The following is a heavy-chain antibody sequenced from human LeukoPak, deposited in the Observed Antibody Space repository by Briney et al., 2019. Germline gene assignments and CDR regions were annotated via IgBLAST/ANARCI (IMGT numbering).Heavy chain of an antibody. D-gene: IGHD1-26*01. Sequence: GGYLRLYCAASGFTFSSNSMNWVRQAQGNGLEGISSISSSSSYIYYADSVKGRFTISRDNAKNSLYLQMNSLRAEDTAVYYCARGRGSYVRWGQGTLVTVSS. CDR2: ISSSSSYI. CDR3: ARGRGSYVR. V-gene: IGHV3-21*01. CDR1: GFTFSSNS. J-gene: IGHJ4*02.